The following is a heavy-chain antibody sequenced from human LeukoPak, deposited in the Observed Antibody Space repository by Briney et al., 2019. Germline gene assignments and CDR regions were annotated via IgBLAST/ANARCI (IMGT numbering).Heavy chain of an antibody. V-gene: IGHV1-69*01. CDR3: ASRSRY. CDR2: IIPIFGTA. Sequence: QAXGQGLEWMGGIIPIFGTANYAQKFQGRVTITADESTSTAYMELSSLRSEDTAVYYCASRSRYWGQGTLVTVSS. J-gene: IGHJ4*02.